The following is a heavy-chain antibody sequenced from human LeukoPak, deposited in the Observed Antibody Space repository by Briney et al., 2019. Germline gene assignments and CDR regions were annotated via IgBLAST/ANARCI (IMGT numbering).Heavy chain of an antibody. Sequence: SETLSLTCTVSGGSISGSSYYWGWLRQPPGKGLEWIGNVYYSGTTYYSPSLKSRVTISVDTSKNQFSLKLSSVTAADTAVYYCARQDTITTPGVDYWGQGTPVTVSS. CDR3: ARQDTITTPGVDY. CDR2: VYYSGTT. V-gene: IGHV4-39*01. CDR1: GGSISGSSYY. D-gene: IGHD3-3*01. J-gene: IGHJ4*02.